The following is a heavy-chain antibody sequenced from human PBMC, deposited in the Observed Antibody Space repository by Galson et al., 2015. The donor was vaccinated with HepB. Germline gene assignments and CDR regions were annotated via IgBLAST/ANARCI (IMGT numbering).Heavy chain of an antibody. CDR3: ARDLGLGFWSGYSAYGMDV. V-gene: IGHV6-1*01. CDR1: GDSVSSNSAA. J-gene: IGHJ6*02. Sequence: CAISGDSVSSNSAAWNWIRQSPSRGLEWLGRTYYRSKWYNDYAVSVKSRITINPDTSKNQFSLQLNSVTPEDTAVYYCARDLGLGFWSGYSAYGMDVWGQGTTVTVSS. CDR2: TYYRSKWYN. D-gene: IGHD3-3*01.